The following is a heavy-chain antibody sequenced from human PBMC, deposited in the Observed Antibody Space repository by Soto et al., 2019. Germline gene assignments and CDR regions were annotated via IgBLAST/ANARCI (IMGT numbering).Heavy chain of an antibody. CDR2: VHVSGDT. CDR3: AREIQGPLGWFGP. CDR1: GGIHNYC. V-gene: IGHV4-4*07. Sequence: SQTLPLTCCVSGGIHNYCWSWIRQPTGKGLEWIGRVHVSGDTNYNPPLSSRVTMSVGRSPNQFSLKLTSMNAADTAMYYCAREIQGPLGWFGPWGQGTLVTVSS. J-gene: IGHJ5*02. D-gene: IGHD5-18*01.